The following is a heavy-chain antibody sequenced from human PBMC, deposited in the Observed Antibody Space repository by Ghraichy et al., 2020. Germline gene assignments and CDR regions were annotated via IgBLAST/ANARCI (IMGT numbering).Heavy chain of an antibody. CDR2: ISATGGST. CDR3: AKGRSVSSGWLNWFDP. CDR1: GFTFSSCA. V-gene: IGHV3-23*01. Sequence: GSLRLSCAASGFTFSSCAMSWVRQAPGKGLEWVSAISATGGSTYYADSVKGRFTISRDNSKNTLYLQMNSLRADDTAVYYCAKGRSVSSGWLNWFDPWGQGTLVTVSS. J-gene: IGHJ5*02. D-gene: IGHD6-19*01.